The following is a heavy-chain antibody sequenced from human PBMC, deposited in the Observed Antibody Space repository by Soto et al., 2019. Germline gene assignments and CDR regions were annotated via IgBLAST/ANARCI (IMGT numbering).Heavy chain of an antibody. CDR1: GGTFSSYA. Sequence: QVQLVQSGAEVKKPGSSVKVSCKASGGTFSSYANSWVRQAPGQGLEWMGGIIPIFGTANYAQKFQGRVMIPADESTSTAYMELGSMRSEDTAVYYCASGDYDFWSGPGGGMDVWGQGTTVTVSS. D-gene: IGHD3-3*01. CDR3: ASGDYDFWSGPGGGMDV. CDR2: IIPIFGTA. V-gene: IGHV1-69*12. J-gene: IGHJ6*02.